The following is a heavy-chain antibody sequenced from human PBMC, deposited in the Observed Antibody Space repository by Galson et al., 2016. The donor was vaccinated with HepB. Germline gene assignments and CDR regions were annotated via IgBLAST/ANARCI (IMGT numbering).Heavy chain of an antibody. CDR1: GFTLTSYA. CDR2: INVGNGNT. V-gene: IGHV1-3*01. J-gene: IGHJ3*02. D-gene: IGHD3/OR15-3a*01. Sequence: QSGAEVKKPGESLKISCKASGFTLTSYAIKWVRQAPGQRLEWMGWINVGNGNTKYPEKFQGRVTITRDTSASTVYMELSSLRSEDTAVYYCAREHDIWTSYAFDIWGQGTMITVSS. CDR3: AREHDIWTSYAFDI.